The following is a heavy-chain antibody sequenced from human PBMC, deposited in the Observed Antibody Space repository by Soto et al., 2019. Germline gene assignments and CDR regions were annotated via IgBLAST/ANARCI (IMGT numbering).Heavy chain of an antibody. CDR3: ARDLDYYDSSILAFDI. Sequence: PVESQTNCCKVAGCSFTSYGIGWVRQMPGKGLEWMGIIYPGDSDTRYSPSFQGQVTISADKSISTAYLQWSSLKASDTAMYYCARDLDYYDSSILAFDIWGQGTMVTVS. CDR2: IYPGDSDT. V-gene: IGHV5-51*01. CDR1: GCSFTSYG. D-gene: IGHD3-22*01. J-gene: IGHJ3*02.